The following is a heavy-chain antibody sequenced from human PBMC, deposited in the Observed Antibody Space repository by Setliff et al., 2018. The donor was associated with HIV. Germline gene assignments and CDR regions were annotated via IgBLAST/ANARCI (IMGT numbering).Heavy chain of an antibody. Sequence: SETLSLTCTVSGDSISSGDYYWSWIRQPPGQGLEWIGTVYYSGSTYYNPSLKSRVTISVDTSKNQFSLRLNSVTAADTAIYYCTRRGADSYYPRPLDVWGKGTTVTVSS. J-gene: IGHJ6*04. CDR2: VYYSGST. CDR3: TRRGADSYYPRPLDV. V-gene: IGHV4-39*07. D-gene: IGHD3-10*01. CDR1: GDSISSGDYY.